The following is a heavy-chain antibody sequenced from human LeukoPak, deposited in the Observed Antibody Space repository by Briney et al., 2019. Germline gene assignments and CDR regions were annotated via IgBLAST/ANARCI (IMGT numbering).Heavy chain of an antibody. CDR1: GYTFTSYG. V-gene: IGHV1-18*01. CDR3: ARALYSDSSGYYPGLDH. CDR2: ISAYNGNT. Sequence: ASVKVSCKASGYTFTSYGISWVRQAPGQGLEWMGWISAYNGNTNYAQKLQGRVTMTTDTSTKTSHMELRNLGSDDTAVYYCARALYSDSSGYYPGLDHWGQGTLVTASS. D-gene: IGHD3-22*01. J-gene: IGHJ4*02.